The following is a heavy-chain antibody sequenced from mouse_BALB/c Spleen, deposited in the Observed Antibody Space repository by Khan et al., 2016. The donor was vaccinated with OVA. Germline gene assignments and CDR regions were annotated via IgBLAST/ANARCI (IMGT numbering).Heavy chain of an antibody. D-gene: IGHD4-1*01. CDR2: ISNSGST. V-gene: IGHV3-2*02. CDR1: GYSITRDYA. Sequence: EVQLQESGPGLVKPSQSLSLTCTVTGYSITRDYAWNWIRQFPGNKLEWMGYISNSGSTSYNPSLKSRISITRDTSKNQFFLQLNSVTTEDTATXCCASGLGRYYAMDYWGQGTSVTVSS. CDR3: ASGLGRYYAMDY. J-gene: IGHJ4*01.